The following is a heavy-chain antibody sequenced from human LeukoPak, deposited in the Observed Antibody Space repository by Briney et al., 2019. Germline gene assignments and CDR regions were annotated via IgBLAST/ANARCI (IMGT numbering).Heavy chain of an antibody. CDR1: GGTFSSYA. V-gene: IGHV1-69*04. D-gene: IGHD4-17*01. CDR3: AVTTATNSRRYDY. Sequence: SVKVSCKASGGTFSSYAISWVRQAPGQGLEWMGRIIPILGIANYAQKFQGRVTITADKSTSTAYMELSSLRSEDTAVYYCAVTTATNSRRYDYWGQGTLVTVSS. J-gene: IGHJ4*02. CDR2: IIPILGIA.